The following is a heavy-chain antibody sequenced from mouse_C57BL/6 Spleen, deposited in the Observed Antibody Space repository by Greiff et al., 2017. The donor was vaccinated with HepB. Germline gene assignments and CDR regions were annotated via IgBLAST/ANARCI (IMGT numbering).Heavy chain of an antibody. D-gene: IGHD1-1*01. CDR2: IDPSDSYT. CDR3: ARRGTTVVATDDY. CDR1: GYTFTSYW. Sequence: QVQLQQPGAELVKPGASVKLSCKASGYTFTSYWMQWVKQRPGQGLEWIGEIDPSDSYTNYNQKFKGKATLTVDTSSSTAYMQLSSLTSEDSAVYYCARRGTTVVATDDYWGQGTTLTVSS. V-gene: IGHV1-50*01. J-gene: IGHJ2*01.